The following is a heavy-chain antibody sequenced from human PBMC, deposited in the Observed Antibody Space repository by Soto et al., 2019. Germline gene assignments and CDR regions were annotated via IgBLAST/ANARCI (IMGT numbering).Heavy chain of an antibody. CDR2: IYSGGST. CDR1: GFTVSSNY. J-gene: IGHJ4*02. D-gene: IGHD6-19*01. Sequence: PGGSLRLSCAASGFTVSSNYMSWVRQAPGKGLEWVSVIYSGGSTYYADSVKGRFTISRDNSKNTLYLQMNSLRAEDTAVYYCARALYSSGWYPYYFDYSGKGTLVTVSA. CDR3: ARALYSSGWYPYYFDY. V-gene: IGHV3-53*01.